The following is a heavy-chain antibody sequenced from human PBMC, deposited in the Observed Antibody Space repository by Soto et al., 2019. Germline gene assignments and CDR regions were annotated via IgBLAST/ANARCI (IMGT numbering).Heavy chain of an antibody. CDR3: ALRYCSRTSCPPLNRYFYMDV. J-gene: IGHJ6*03. CDR1: GFTFSSYG. CDR2: IWYDGSNK. Sequence: GGSLRLSCAASGFTFSSYGMHWVRQAPGKGLEWVAVIWYDGSNKYYADSVKGRFTISRDNSKNTLYLQMNSLRAEDTAVYYCALRYCSRTSCPPLNRYFYMDVWGKGTTVTVSS. D-gene: IGHD2-2*01. V-gene: IGHV3-33*01.